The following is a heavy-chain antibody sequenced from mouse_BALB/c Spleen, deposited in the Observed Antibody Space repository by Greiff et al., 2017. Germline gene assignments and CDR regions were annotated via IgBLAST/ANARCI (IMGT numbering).Heavy chain of an antibody. CDR1: GYTFTSYW. Sequence: VQLQQPGAELVRPGASVKLSCKASGYTFTSYWINWVKQRPGQGLEWIGNIYPSDSYTNYNQKFKDKATLTVDKSSSTAYMQLSSPTSEDSAVYYCTRETITTATSWFAYWGQGTLVTVSA. CDR3: TRETITTATSWFAY. V-gene: IGHV1-69*02. D-gene: IGHD1-2*01. J-gene: IGHJ3*01. CDR2: IYPSDSYT.